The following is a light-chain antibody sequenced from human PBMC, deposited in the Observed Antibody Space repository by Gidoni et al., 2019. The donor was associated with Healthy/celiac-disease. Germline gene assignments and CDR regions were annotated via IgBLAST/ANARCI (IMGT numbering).Light chain of an antibody. V-gene: IGLV1-40*01. J-gene: IGLJ2*01. Sequence: QSVLTQPPSVSEAPGQRVTISCTGSSSNIGAGYDVHWYQQLPGTAPKLLIYGNSNRPSGVPDRFSGSKSGTSASLAITGLQAEDEADYYCQSYDSSLSAPGVVFGGGTKLTVL. CDR3: QSYDSSLSAPGVV. CDR2: GNS. CDR1: SSNIGAGYD.